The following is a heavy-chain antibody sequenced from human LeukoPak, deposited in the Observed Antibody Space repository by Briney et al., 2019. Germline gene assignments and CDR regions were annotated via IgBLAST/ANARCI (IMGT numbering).Heavy chain of an antibody. J-gene: IGHJ5*02. CDR1: GFTVSSNY. Sequence: PGGSLRLSCAASGFTVSSNYMSWIRQAPGKGLEWVSVIYSGGSTYYADSVKGRFTISRDNSKNTLYLQLNSLRGEDTAVYYCAKDGVSYNRRWDWFDPWGQGTLLTVSS. V-gene: IGHV3-53*01. CDR2: IYSGGST. CDR3: AKDGVSYNRRWDWFDP. D-gene: IGHD3-10*01.